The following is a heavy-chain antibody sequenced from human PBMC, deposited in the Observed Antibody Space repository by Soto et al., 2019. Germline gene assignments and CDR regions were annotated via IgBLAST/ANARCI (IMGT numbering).Heavy chain of an antibody. J-gene: IGHJ4*02. D-gene: IGHD4-17*01. Sequence: QVQLVESGGGVVQPGRSLRLSCAASGFTFSSYGMHWVRQAPGKGLEWVAVISYDGSNNYYADSVKGRFTISRDNSNNALYLQMNGLRAEDTAVYYCAKDTLRQTVTTLDYWGQGTLVTVSS. CDR3: AKDTLRQTVTTLDY. CDR1: GFTFSSYG. V-gene: IGHV3-30*18. CDR2: ISYDGSNN.